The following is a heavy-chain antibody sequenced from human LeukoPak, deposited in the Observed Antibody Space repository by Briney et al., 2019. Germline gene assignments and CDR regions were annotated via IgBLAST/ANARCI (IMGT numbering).Heavy chain of an antibody. Sequence: GASVKVSCKASGYTLTSYGISWVRQAPGQGLEWMGWISAYNGNTNYAQKLQGRVTMTTDTSTSTAYMELRSLKSDDTAVYYCARDTGIVVVPPAPDPWGQGTLVTVSS. V-gene: IGHV1-18*01. CDR2: ISAYNGNT. D-gene: IGHD2-2*01. CDR1: GYTLTSYG. J-gene: IGHJ5*02. CDR3: ARDTGIVVVPPAPDP.